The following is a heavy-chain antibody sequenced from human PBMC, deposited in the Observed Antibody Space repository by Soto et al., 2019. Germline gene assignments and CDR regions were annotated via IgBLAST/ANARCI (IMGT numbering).Heavy chain of an antibody. V-gene: IGHV4-39*01. Sequence: SETLSLTCTVSGGSISSSSYYWGWIRQPPGKGLEWIGNIYYSGSTYYNPSLKSRVTISVDTSKNQFSLKLNSVTAADTAVYYCARQRSGYYRNNWFDPWGQGTLVTVS. CDR1: GGSISSSSYY. J-gene: IGHJ5*02. D-gene: IGHD3-3*01. CDR2: IYYSGST. CDR3: ARQRSGYYRNNWFDP.